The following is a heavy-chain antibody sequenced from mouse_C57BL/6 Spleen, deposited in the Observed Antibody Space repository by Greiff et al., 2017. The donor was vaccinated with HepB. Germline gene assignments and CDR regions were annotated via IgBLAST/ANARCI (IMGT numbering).Heavy chain of an antibody. D-gene: IGHD2-4*01. Sequence: EVKVVESGGGLVKPGGSLKLSCAASGFTFSSYAMSWVRQTPEKRLEWVATISDGGSYTYYPDNVKGRFTISRDNAKNNLYLQMSHLKSEDTAMYYCARDFDYDGFYYAMDYWGQGTSVTVSS. CDR1: GFTFSSYA. J-gene: IGHJ4*01. V-gene: IGHV5-4*01. CDR3: ARDFDYDGFYYAMDY. CDR2: ISDGGSYT.